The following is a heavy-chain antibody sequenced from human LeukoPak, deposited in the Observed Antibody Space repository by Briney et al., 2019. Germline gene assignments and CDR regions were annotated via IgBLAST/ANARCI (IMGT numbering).Heavy chain of an antibody. J-gene: IGHJ4*02. CDR2: ISYDGSNK. CDR3: AKDAHYGSGSYSAH. D-gene: IGHD3-10*01. CDR1: GFTFSSYD. Sequence: GGSLRLSCAASGFTFSSYDMHWVRQAPGKGLEGEAVISYDGSNKYYADSVKGRFTISRDNSKNTLYLQMNSLRAEDTAVYYCAKDAHYGSGSYSAHWGQGTLVTVSS. V-gene: IGHV3-30*18.